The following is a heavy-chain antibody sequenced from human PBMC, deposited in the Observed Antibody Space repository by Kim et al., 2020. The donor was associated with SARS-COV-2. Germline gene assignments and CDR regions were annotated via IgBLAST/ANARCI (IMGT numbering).Heavy chain of an antibody. V-gene: IGHV1-46*01. Sequence: TSYAQKFQGRVTMTRDTSTSTVDMELSSLRSEDTAVYYCARDLSGWYIDYWGQGTLVTVSS. D-gene: IGHD6-19*01. CDR2: T. J-gene: IGHJ4*02. CDR3: ARDLSGWYIDY.